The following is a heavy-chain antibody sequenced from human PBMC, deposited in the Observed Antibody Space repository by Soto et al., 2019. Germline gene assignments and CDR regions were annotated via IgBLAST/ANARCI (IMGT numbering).Heavy chain of an antibody. CDR1: GFTFSSYG. V-gene: IGHV3-33*01. D-gene: IGHD6-13*01. CDR3: ARVSATATPMKPIAAAGTHTKDYYYSYGMDV. J-gene: IGHJ6*04. CDR2: IWYDGSNK. Sequence: QPGGCLRLSCAASGFTFSSYGMHWVRQAPGKGLEWVAVIWYDGSNKYYADSVKGRFTISRDNSNNTLYLQMNSLRAEDTAVYYCARVSATATPMKPIAAAGTHTKDYYYSYGMDVWGKATSLTVPS.